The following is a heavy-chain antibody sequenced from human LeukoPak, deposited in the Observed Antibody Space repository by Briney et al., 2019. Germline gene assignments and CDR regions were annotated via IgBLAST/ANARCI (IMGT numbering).Heavy chain of an antibody. D-gene: IGHD3-10*01. Sequence: GGSLRLSCAASGFTFSSYSMNWVRQAPGKGLEWVSYISSSSSTIYYADSVKGRFTISRDNAKNSLYLQMNSLRAEDTAVYYCARDPDTMVRSYYYGMDVWGQGTTVTVSS. J-gene: IGHJ6*02. CDR1: GFTFSSYS. V-gene: IGHV3-48*01. CDR2: ISSSSSTI. CDR3: ARDPDTMVRSYYYGMDV.